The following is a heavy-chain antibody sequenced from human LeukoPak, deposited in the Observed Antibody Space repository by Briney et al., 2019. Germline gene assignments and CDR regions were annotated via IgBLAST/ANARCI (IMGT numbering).Heavy chain of an antibody. Sequence: GGSLRLSCSASGFTFSSYWMSWVRQAPGKGLEWVSSISSSSSYIYYADSVKGRFTISRDNAKNSLYLQMNSLRAEDTAVYYCARGGWLQFYFDYWGQGTLVTVSS. CDR3: ARGGWLQFYFDY. CDR1: GFTFSSYW. CDR2: ISSSSSYI. V-gene: IGHV3-21*01. J-gene: IGHJ4*02. D-gene: IGHD5-24*01.